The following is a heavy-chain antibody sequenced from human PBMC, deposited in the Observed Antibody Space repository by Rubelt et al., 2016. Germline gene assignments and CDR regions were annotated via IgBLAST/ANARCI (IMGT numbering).Heavy chain of an antibody. Sequence: GGGLVQPGGSLRLSCAASGFTVSSNYMSWVRQAPGKGLEWVSLIYSGGATYYADSVKGRFTISRDNSENTLYLQMNNLGAEDTAVYYCARDWGQWYFDLWGRGTLVTVSS. D-gene: IGHD3-16*01. CDR2: IYSGGAT. CDR3: ARDWGQWYFDL. J-gene: IGHJ2*01. CDR1: GFTVSSNY. V-gene: IGHV3-66*01.